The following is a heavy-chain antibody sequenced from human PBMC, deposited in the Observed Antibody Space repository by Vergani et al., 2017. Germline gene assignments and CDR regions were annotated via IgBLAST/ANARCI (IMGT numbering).Heavy chain of an antibody. D-gene: IGHD6-6*01. CDR2: IIPIFGTA. CDR1: GGPFKNSA. V-gene: IGHV1-69*13. J-gene: IGHJ4*02. CDR3: ARDSYSSSPHFGY. Sequence: QVQLVQSGAEVKKPGSSVKVSCKASGGPFKNSAFSWVRQAPGQGLEWMGGIIPIFGTANYAQKFQGRVTITADESTSTAYMELSSLRSEDTAVYYCARDSYSSSPHFGYWGQGTLVTVSS.